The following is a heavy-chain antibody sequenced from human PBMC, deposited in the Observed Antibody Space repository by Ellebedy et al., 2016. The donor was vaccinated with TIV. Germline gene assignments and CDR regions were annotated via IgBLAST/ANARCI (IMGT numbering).Heavy chain of an antibody. D-gene: IGHD5-12*01. CDR2: ISGTGGTI. CDR3: STQLHGGYVLGPFDS. CDR1: GVSFNNHA. J-gene: IGHJ4*02. Sequence: GESLKISCSASGVSFNNHAMTWVRQAPGKGLEWVSTISGTGGTIYYKDSVKGRFTIFRDNSNNTVFLQMSRLSPDDTAVYYCSTQLHGGYVLGPFDSWGQGTLVTVSS. V-gene: IGHV3-23*01.